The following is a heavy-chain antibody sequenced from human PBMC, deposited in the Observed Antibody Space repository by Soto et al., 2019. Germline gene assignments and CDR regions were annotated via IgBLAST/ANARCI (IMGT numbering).Heavy chain of an antibody. D-gene: IGHD2-15*01. Sequence: GGSLRLSCAASGFTFSSYSMNWVRQAPGKGLEWVSYISSSISTIYYADSVKGRFTISRDNAKNSLYLQMNSLRAEDTAVYYCARDMVGVVVAATFDYWGQGTLVTVSS. CDR2: ISSSISTI. CDR1: GFTFSSYS. V-gene: IGHV3-48*01. CDR3: ARDMVGVVVAATFDY. J-gene: IGHJ4*02.